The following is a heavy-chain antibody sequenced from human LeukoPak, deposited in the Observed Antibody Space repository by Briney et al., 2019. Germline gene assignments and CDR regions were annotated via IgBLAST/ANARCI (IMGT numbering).Heavy chain of an antibody. J-gene: IGHJ4*02. Sequence: GGSLRLSCAASGFIFSSYWMSWVRQAPGKGLEWVANIKQDGSEKYYVDSVKGRFTISRDNAKNSLFLQMDSLRAEDTAVYYCAPHIYSYTHIYFDYWGQGTLVTVSS. D-gene: IGHD5-18*01. V-gene: IGHV3-7*01. CDR3: APHIYSYTHIYFDY. CDR1: GFIFSSYW. CDR2: IKQDGSEK.